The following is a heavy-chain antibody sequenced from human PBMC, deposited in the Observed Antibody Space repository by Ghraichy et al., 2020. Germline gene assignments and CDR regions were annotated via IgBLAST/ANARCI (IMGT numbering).Heavy chain of an antibody. CDR2: ISAYNGDT. CDR1: GSPVTTPG. V-gene: IGHV1-18*04. J-gene: IGHJ5*02. CDR3: ARAPVVPAAKSDL. D-gene: IGHD2-2*01. Sequence: ASVKVSCKAAGSPVTTPGTCCELLAPGQGLEWMAWISAYNGDTKYAEKFQGRVTLTTDASTRTAYMEMRSLKSDDSGVYFCARAPVVPAAKSDLWGQGTLVTVSS.